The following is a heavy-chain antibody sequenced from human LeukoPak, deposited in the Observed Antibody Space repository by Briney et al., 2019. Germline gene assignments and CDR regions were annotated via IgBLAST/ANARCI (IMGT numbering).Heavy chain of an antibody. V-gene: IGHV3-66*01. CDR3: ARDGGDHDAFAL. D-gene: IGHD2-21*02. J-gene: IGHJ3*01. CDR1: GVTVSDNY. Sequence: GGSLRLSCAGSGVTVSDNYMSWVRQAPGKGLEWVSVFYTGGNTYYADSVKGRFTISREDSNNTLTLFLQMKSLRAEDTAVYYCARDGGDHDAFALWGQGTMVTVSS. CDR2: FYTGGNT.